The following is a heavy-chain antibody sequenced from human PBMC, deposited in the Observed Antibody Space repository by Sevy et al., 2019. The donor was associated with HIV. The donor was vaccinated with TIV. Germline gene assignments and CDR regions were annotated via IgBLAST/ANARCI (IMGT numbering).Heavy chain of an antibody. CDR1: GFTFNEAW. CDR3: TKGIVGATWDWFDP. Sequence: GSLRLSCAASGFTFNEAWMSWVRQAPGKGLEWVGRIKSRHDGGTTDYAAPVKGRFIISRDDSTDMLYLQMYSLKTEDTAVYYCTKGIVGATWDWFDPWGQGTLVTVSS. J-gene: IGHJ5*02. CDR2: IKSRHDGGTT. D-gene: IGHD1-26*01. V-gene: IGHV3-15*01.